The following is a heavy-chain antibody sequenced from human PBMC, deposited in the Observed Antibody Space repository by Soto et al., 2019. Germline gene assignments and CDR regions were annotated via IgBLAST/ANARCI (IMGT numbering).Heavy chain of an antibody. CDR3: AKWYTGSSGWYYFDY. V-gene: IGHV3-30*18. CDR2: ISYDGSNK. Sequence: VQLVESGGGVVQPGRSLRLSCAASGFTFSSYGMHWVRQAPGKGLEWVAVISYDGSNKYYADSVKGRFTISRDNSKNTLYLQMNSLRAEDTAVYYCAKWYTGSSGWYYFDYWGQGTLVTVSS. D-gene: IGHD6-19*01. CDR1: GFTFSSYG. J-gene: IGHJ4*02.